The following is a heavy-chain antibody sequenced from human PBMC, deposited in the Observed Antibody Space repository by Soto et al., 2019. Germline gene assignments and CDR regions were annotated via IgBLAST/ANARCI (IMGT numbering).Heavy chain of an antibody. D-gene: IGHD3-16*01. CDR1: GGTFSSYA. J-gene: IGHJ6*02. Sequence: QVQLVQSGAEVKKPGSSVKVSCKASGGTFSSYAISWVRQAPGQGLEWMGGIIPIFGTADYAQKFQGRVTITADESTSTAYMDLSSLRSEDSAVYYCARHLGGNHYYYGMDVWGQGTTVTVSS. CDR2: IIPIFGTA. CDR3: ARHLGGNHYYYGMDV. V-gene: IGHV1-69*12.